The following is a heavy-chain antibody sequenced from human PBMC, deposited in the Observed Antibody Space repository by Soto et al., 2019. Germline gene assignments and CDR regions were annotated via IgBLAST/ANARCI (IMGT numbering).Heavy chain of an antibody. CDR1: GFTFSSYG. J-gene: IGHJ3*02. CDR2: ISYDGSNK. D-gene: IGHD3-22*01. Sequence: GGSLRLSCAASGFTFSSYGMHWVRQAPGKGLEWVAVISYDGSNKYYADSVKGRFTISRDNSKNTLYLQMNSLRAEDTAVYYCANLKDYYDSSGYPDAFDIWGQGTMVTVSS. V-gene: IGHV3-30*18. CDR3: ANLKDYYDSSGYPDAFDI.